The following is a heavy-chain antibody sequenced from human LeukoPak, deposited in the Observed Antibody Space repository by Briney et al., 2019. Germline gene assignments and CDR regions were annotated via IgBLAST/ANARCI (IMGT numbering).Heavy chain of an antibody. V-gene: IGHV3-23*01. Sequence: GGSLRLSCAASGFTFSSFAMRWVRQAPGKGLEWVSSISGNGVGTYYADSVKGRFTISRDNSKNSLNLQMSSLRVEDTAVYYCAKRDSTSYHFDSWGQGTLVTASS. CDR3: AKRDSTSYHFDS. D-gene: IGHD2-2*01. CDR2: ISGNGVGT. J-gene: IGHJ4*02. CDR1: GFTFSSFA.